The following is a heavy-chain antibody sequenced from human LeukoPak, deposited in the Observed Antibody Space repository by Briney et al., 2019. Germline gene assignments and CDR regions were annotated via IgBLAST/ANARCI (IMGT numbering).Heavy chain of an antibody. J-gene: IGHJ4*02. V-gene: IGHV4-4*08. Sequence: SETLSLTCTVSGGSISSYYWSWIRQPPGKGLEWIGSIYSSGSTYYNPSLKSRVTISVDASKNQFSLKLRSVTATDTAVYYCARSSAWSPFDYWGQGTLVTVS. D-gene: IGHD6-19*01. CDR2: IYSSGST. CDR1: GGSISSYY. CDR3: ARSSAWSPFDY.